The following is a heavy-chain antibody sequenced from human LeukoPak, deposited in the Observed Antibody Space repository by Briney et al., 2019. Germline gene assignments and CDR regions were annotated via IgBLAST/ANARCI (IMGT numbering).Heavy chain of an antibody. CDR3: ASITMIVED. J-gene: IGHJ4*02. V-gene: IGHV4-39*07. Sequence: SETLSPTCTVSGGSISSSSYYWGWIRQPPGKGLEWIGSIYYSGSTYYNPSLKSRVTISVDTSKNQFSLKLSSVTAADTAVYYCASITMIVEDWGQGTLVTVSS. D-gene: IGHD3-22*01. CDR1: GGSISSSSYY. CDR2: IYYSGST.